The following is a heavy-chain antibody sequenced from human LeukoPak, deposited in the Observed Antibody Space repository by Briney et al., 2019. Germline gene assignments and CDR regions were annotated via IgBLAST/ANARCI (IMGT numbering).Heavy chain of an antibody. CDR3: ANGDDDFDL. D-gene: IGHD7-27*01. V-gene: IGHV3-7*03. CDR1: GFTFSSYW. J-gene: IGHJ3*01. Sequence: PGGSLRLSCAASGFTFSSYWMSWVRQAPGKGLVWLANIKQDGSEKYYVESVKGRVTISRDNAKNSLYLQMNSLSAEDTAVYYCANGDDDFDLWGQGTMVTVSS. CDR2: IKQDGSEK.